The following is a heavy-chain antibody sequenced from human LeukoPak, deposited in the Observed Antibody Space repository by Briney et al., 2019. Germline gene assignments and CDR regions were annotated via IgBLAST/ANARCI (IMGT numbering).Heavy chain of an antibody. J-gene: IGHJ4*02. CDR1: GGSISSYY. D-gene: IGHD3-9*01. CDR3: ARLYYDILTAQYYFDY. V-gene: IGHV4-4*07. CDR2: IYISGST. Sequence: SETLSLTCTVSGGSISSYYWSWIRQPAGKGLEWIGRIYISGSTNYNPSLKSRVTMSVDTSKNQFSPKLSSVTSADTAVYYCARLYYDILTAQYYFDYWAQGTLVTVSS.